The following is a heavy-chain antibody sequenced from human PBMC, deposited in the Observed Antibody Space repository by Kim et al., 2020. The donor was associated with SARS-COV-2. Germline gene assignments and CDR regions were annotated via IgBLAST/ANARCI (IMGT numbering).Heavy chain of an antibody. Sequence: GGSLRLSCAGSGIVLSSYAMHWVRQGPGKGLECVSAISISGTYTDTADSVKGRFTISRDTSKNSLSLQMTSLRVEDTALYYCVRDVWNANSYEVDLW. CDR3: VRDVWNANSYEVDL. J-gene: IGHJ2*01. CDR1: GIVLSSYA. V-gene: IGHV3-64D*09. D-gene: IGHD3-3*01. CDR2: ISISGTYT.